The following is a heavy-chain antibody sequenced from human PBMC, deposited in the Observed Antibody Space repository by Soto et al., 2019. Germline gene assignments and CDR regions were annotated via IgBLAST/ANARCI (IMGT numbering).Heavy chain of an antibody. CDR2: VYYTGHS. V-gene: IGHV4-61*01. J-gene: IGHJ4*02. CDR1: GDPVSSGSFY. D-gene: IGHD3-22*01. CDR3: ARKDYDSRIDF. Sequence: PSETLSLTCTVSGDPVSSGSFYWSWIRQPPGKGLEWIGFVYYTGHSNNNPSLNSRVTISIDTSKNEFSLKLRSVTAADTAVYYCARKDYDSRIDFWGQGTLVTVSS.